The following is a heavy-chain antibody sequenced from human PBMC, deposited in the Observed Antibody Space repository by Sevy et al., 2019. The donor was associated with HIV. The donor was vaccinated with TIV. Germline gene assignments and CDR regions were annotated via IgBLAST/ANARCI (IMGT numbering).Heavy chain of an antibody. CDR3: AKDRFDGSGYYPEGAFDI. CDR2: ISGTEFNT. V-gene: IGHV3-23*01. CDR1: GFTFSNYA. Sequence: GGSLRLSCAASGFTFSNYALNWVRQVPGKGLEWVSTISGTEFNTYYGDSVKGRFTISRDNSKKTLSLQMSSLSPEDTALYYCAKDRFDGSGYYPEGAFDIWGQGTKVTVSS. D-gene: IGHD3-22*01. J-gene: IGHJ3*02.